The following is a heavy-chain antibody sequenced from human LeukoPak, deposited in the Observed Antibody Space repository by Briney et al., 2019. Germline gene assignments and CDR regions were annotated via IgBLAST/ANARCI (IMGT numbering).Heavy chain of an antibody. Sequence: SETLSLTCTVSGGSISGYYWSWIRQPPGKGLEWIGYIYHSGSTNYNPSLKSRVTISVDTSKNQFSLKLSSVTAADTAVYYCASGEPFDYWGQGTLVSVSS. CDR1: GGSISGYY. J-gene: IGHJ4*02. CDR3: ASGEPFDY. D-gene: IGHD1-14*01. CDR2: IYHSGST. V-gene: IGHV4-59*08.